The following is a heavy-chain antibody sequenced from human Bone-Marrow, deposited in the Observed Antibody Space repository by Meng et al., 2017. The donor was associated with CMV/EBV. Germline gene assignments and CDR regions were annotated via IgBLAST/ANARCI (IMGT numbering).Heavy chain of an antibody. CDR1: GGSFSGYY. Sequence: SETLSLTCAVYGGSFSGYYWSWIRQPPGKGLEWIGEINHSGSTNYNPSLKSRVTISVDTSKNQLSLKLSSVTAADTAVYYCARGKWVGATSWIAFGYWGQGTLVTVSS. D-gene: IGHD1-26*01. V-gene: IGHV4-34*01. CDR3: ARGKWVGATSWIAFGY. CDR2: INHSGST. J-gene: IGHJ4*02.